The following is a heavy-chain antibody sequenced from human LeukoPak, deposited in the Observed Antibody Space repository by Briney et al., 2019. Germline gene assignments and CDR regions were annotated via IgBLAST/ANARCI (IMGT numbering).Heavy chain of an antibody. V-gene: IGHV1-69*01. D-gene: IGHD1-7*01. J-gene: IGHJ1*01. CDR3: ASDGITGTTDFQH. Sequence: ASVKVSCKASGGTFSSYAISWVRQAPGQGLEWMGGIIPIFGTANYAQKFQGRVTITADESTSTAYMGLSSLRSEDTAVYYCASDGITGTTDFQHWGQGTLVTVSS. CDR1: GGTFSSYA. CDR2: IIPIFGTA.